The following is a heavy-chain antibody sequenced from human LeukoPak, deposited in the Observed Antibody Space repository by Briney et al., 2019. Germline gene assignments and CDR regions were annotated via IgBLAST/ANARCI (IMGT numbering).Heavy chain of an antibody. D-gene: IGHD6-25*01. V-gene: IGHV1-2*02. Sequence: GASVKVSCRASGCTFTGYYMHWVRQAPGQGLEWVGWINPSSGGTNYAQKFQGRVTMTRDTSISTAYMERSRLRSDDTAVYYCASSSGYDSALGYWGQGTLVTVSS. CDR1: GCTFTGYY. CDR3: ASSSGYDSALGY. J-gene: IGHJ4*02. CDR2: INPSSGGT.